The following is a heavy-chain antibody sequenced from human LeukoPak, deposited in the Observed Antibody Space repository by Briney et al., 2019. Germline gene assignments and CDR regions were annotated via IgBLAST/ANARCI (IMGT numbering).Heavy chain of an antibody. V-gene: IGHV4-38-2*02. Sequence: SETLSLTCTVSGYSISSGYYWGWIRQPPGKGLEWIGSIYHSGSTYYNPSLKSRVTISLDTPKNQFSLKLSSVTAADTAVYYCARGSVYYYYMDVWGKGTTVTVSS. CDR3: ARGSVYYYYMDV. CDR1: GYSISSGYY. J-gene: IGHJ6*03. D-gene: IGHD2-15*01. CDR2: IYHSGST.